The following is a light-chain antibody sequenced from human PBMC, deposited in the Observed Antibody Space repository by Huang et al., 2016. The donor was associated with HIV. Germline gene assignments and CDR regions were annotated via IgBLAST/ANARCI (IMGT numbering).Light chain of an antibody. Sequence: DIQMTQSPSTLSASVGDRVTITCRASQSISSWLAWYQQKPGRAPKLLIYDASSLESGVPSRFSGSGSGTEFTLTISSLQPDNFATYYCQQYNALPLTFGQGTKVEIK. CDR1: QSISSW. V-gene: IGKV1-5*01. J-gene: IGKJ1*01. CDR2: DAS. CDR3: QQYNALPLT.